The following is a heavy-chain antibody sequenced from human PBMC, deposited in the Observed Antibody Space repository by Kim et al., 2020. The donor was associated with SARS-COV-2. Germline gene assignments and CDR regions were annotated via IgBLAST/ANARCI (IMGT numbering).Heavy chain of an antibody. D-gene: IGHD3-16*02. CDR3: TTLFGGVIVSGYDAFDI. Sequence: VKGRCTIARDDSKNTLYLQMNSLKTEDTAVYYCTTLFGGVIVSGYDAFDIWGQGTMVTVSS. V-gene: IGHV3-15*01. J-gene: IGHJ3*02.